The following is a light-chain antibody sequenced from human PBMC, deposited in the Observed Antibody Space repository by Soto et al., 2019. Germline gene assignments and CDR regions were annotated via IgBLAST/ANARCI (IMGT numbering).Light chain of an antibody. CDR2: AAS. CDR1: QSVSNY. Sequence: EIVLTQSPGTLSLSPGERATLSCRTSQSVSNYLAWYQQKPGQAPRLLIYAASTRATGVSARFSGSGSGTEFTLTISSLQSEDFTIYYCQYYNNWLATFGGGTKVDIK. J-gene: IGKJ4*01. V-gene: IGKV3-15*01. CDR3: QYYNNWLAT.